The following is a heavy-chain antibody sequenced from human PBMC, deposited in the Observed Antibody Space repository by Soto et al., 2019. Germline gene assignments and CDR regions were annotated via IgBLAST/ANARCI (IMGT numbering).Heavy chain of an antibody. Sequence: SETLSLTCAVSGGSIGGVGYAWSWIRQPPGGGLEWIVYIYHSGTFLKSPSLKTRLTMSLDMSNNQFSLTLNSMTAAETAVDYCARGQFYSGSGNFNNLMFDAWGQGIQVTVSS. CDR1: GGSIGGVGYA. CDR3: ARGQFYSGSGNFNNLMFDA. CDR2: IYHSGTF. J-gene: IGHJ5*02. V-gene: IGHV4-30-2*01. D-gene: IGHD3-10*01.